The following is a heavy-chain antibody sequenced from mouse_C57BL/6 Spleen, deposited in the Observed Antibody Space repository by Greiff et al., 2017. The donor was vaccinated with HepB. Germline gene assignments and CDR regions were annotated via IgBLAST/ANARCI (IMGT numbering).Heavy chain of an antibody. CDR3: ARDYDYGDWYFDV. D-gene: IGHD2-4*01. Sequence: QVQLQQPGAELVMPGASVKLSCKASGYTFTSYWMHWVKQRPGQGLEWIGEIDPSDSYTNYNQKFKCKSTLTVDKSSSTAYMQLSSLTSEDSAVYYCARDYDYGDWYFDVWGTGTTVTVSS. CDR1: GYTFTSYW. CDR2: IDPSDSYT. V-gene: IGHV1-69*01. J-gene: IGHJ1*03.